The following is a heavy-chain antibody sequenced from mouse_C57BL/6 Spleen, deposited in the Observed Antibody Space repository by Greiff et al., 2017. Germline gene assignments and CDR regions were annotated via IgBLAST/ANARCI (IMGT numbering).Heavy chain of an antibody. V-gene: IGHV1-4*01. CDR3: ARGDSYYFDY. CDR1: GYTFTSYT. J-gene: IGHJ2*01. D-gene: IGHD3-3*01. CDR2: INPSSGYT. Sequence: QVQLQQSGAELARPGASVKMSCKASGYTFTSYTMHWVKQRPGQGLEWIGNINPSSGYTKSNQKFTDKATLTADKSSSTAYRQLSRLTSEDSAVYYCARGDSYYFDYWGQGTTRTVSS.